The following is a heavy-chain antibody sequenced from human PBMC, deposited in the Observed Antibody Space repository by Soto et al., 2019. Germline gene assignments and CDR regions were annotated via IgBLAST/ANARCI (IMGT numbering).Heavy chain of an antibody. D-gene: IGHD3-22*01. J-gene: IGHJ4*02. V-gene: IGHV4-30-2*01. CDR1: GGSISSGGYS. CDR3: ARAPNYSDSSGYYYYFDY. Sequence: QLQLQESGSGLVKPSQTLSLTCAVSGGSISSGGYSWSWIRQPPGKGLEWIGYIYHSGSTYYNPSLKRRVTTSVDRSKNQFSLKLSSVTAADTAVYYCARAPNYSDSSGYYYYFDYWGQGTLVTVSS. CDR2: IYHSGST.